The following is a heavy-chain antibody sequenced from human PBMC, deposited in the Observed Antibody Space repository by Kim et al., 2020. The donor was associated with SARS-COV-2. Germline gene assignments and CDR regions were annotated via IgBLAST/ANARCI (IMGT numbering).Heavy chain of an antibody. CDR3: ATTPGYSSGWYDYFDY. CDR1: GGSISSSSYY. CDR2: IYYSGST. J-gene: IGHJ4*01. V-gene: IGHV4-39*01. Sequence: SETLSLTCTVSGGSISSSSYYWGWIRQPPGKGLEWIGSIYYSGSTYYNPSLKSRVTISVDTSKNQFSLRLSSVTAADTAVYYCATTPGYSSGWYDYFDY. D-gene: IGHD6-19*01.